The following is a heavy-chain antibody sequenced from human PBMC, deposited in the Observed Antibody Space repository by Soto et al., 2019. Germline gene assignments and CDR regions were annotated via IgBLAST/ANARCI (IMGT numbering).Heavy chain of an antibody. D-gene: IGHD3-22*01. J-gene: IGHJ3*02. V-gene: IGHV4-31*03. CDR1: GDSITSGVHY. CDR2: IFYSGPT. Sequence: SETLSLTCTVSGDSITSGVHYWSWIRQLPGKGLEWIGYIFYSGPTYYNPSLKSRVTISVDTSKNQFSLKLSSVTAADTAVYYCASVYYDSSGWAGAFDIWGQGTMVTVSS. CDR3: ASVYYDSSGWAGAFDI.